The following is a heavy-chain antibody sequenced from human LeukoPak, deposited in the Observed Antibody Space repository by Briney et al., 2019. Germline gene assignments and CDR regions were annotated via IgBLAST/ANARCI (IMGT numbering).Heavy chain of an antibody. CDR3: ARDGEGVLGFDY. J-gene: IGHJ4*02. CDR2: ISYDGSNL. V-gene: IGHV3-30-3*01. CDR1: GFTFSSYG. D-gene: IGHD2-8*02. Sequence: GGSLRLSCAASGFTFSSYGMHWVRQAPGKGLEWVAVISYDGSNLDYADSVKGRFTFSRDTSKNTLYLQMNSLRAEDTAVYYCARDGEGVLGFDYWGQGTLVTVSS.